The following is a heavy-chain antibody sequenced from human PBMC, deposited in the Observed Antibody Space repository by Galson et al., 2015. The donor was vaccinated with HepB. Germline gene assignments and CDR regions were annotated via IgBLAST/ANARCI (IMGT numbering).Heavy chain of an antibody. V-gene: IGHV4-31*03. J-gene: IGHJ4*02. CDR1: GGSISNGNYY. Sequence: TLSLTCTVSGGSISNGNYYWSWIRQHPGKGLEWIGYIYYSGSTYYNPSLKSRVSISVDTSKNQFSLKLTFMAAADTAVYYCTRGGAPLDYWGQGTLVTVSS. D-gene: IGHD1-26*01. CDR2: IYYSGST. CDR3: TRGGAPLDY.